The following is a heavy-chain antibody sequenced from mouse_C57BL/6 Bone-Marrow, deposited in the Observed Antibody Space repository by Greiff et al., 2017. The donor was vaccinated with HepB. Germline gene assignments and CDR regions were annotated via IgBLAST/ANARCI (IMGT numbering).Heavy chain of an antibody. V-gene: IGHV1-42*01. Sequence: EVQLQQSGPELVKPGASVKISCKASGYSFTGYYMNWVKQSPEKSLEWIGEINPSTGGTTYNQKFKAKATLTVDKSSSTAYMQLKSLTAEDSAVYYCARRGEYDYDLYYAMDDWGQGTSVTGSS. CDR2: INPSTGGT. D-gene: IGHD2-4*01. CDR3: ARRGEYDYDLYYAMDD. J-gene: IGHJ4*01. CDR1: GYSFTGYY.